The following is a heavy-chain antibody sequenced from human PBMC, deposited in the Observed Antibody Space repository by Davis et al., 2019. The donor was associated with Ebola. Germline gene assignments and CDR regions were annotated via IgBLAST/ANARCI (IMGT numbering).Heavy chain of an antibody. Sequence: ASVKVSCKASGYTFTSYGISWVRQAPGQGLEWMGIINPSGGSTSYAQKFQGRVTMTRDTSTSTVYMELSSLRSEDTAVYFCAREGEGYWGQGTLVTVSS. CDR1: GYTFTSYG. J-gene: IGHJ4*02. D-gene: IGHD3-10*01. V-gene: IGHV1-46*03. CDR3: AREGEGY. CDR2: INPSGGST.